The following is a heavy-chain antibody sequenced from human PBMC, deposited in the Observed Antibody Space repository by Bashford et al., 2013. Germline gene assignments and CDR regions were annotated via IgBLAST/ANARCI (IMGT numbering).Heavy chain of an antibody. J-gene: IGHJ4*02. D-gene: IGHD6-6*01. V-gene: IGHV4-38-2*01. Sequence: SSVTLSLTSRCLWLLHQQWLLLGLDPAAPTGRGVEWIGSIYHSGSTYYNPSLKSRVTISVDTSKNQFSLKLSSVTAADTAVYYCARVYEYSSSWEQDEFDYWGQGTLVTVSS. CDR2: IYHSGST. CDR1: LLHQQWLL. CDR3: ARVYEYSSSWEQDEFDY.